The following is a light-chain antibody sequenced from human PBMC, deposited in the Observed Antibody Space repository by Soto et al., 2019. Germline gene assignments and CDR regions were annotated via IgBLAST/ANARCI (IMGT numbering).Light chain of an antibody. J-gene: IGKJ1*01. V-gene: IGKV1-8*01. CDR1: QGISSY. Sequence: AIRMTQSPSSLSASTGDRVTITCRASQGISSYLAWYQQKPGKAPKLLIYAASTLGSGVPSRFSGSGSGTDFTLTISGLQPDDFTTYYCQQYTSYSRAFGQGTKVDIK. CDR3: QQYTSYSRA. CDR2: AAS.